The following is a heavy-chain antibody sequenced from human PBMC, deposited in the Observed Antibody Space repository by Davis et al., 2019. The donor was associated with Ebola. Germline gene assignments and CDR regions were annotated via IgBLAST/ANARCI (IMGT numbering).Heavy chain of an antibody. D-gene: IGHD3-3*01. CDR1: GYTLTELS. Sequence: ASVKVSCKVSGYTLTELSMHWVRQAPGKGLEWMGGFDPEDGETIYAQKFQGRVTMTEDTSTDTAYMELSSLRSEDTAVYYCATKPKYDFWSGYYQDYWGQGTLVTVSS. CDR3: ATKPKYDFWSGYYQDY. CDR2: FDPEDGET. J-gene: IGHJ4*02. V-gene: IGHV1-24*01.